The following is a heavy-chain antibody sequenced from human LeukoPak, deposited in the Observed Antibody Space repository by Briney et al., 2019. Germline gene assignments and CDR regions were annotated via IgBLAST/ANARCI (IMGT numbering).Heavy chain of an antibody. CDR1: GLTFSGYW. CDR3: ASDGGPFDH. CDR2: INQGASEK. V-gene: IGHV3-7*01. D-gene: IGHD3-3*01. Sequence: GGSLRLSCAASGLTFSGYWMSWVRQAPGKGLEWVANINQGASEKYYVDSVRGRFTISRDNAKKSVTLQMNSLRVDDTAVYYCASDGGPFDHWGQGTLVAVSS. J-gene: IGHJ4*02.